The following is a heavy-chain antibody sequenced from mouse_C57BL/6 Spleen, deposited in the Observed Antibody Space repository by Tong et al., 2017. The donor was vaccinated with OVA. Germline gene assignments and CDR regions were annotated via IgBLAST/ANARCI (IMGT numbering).Heavy chain of an antibody. CDR1: GYTFTSYW. Sequence: EVQLQESGTVLARPGASVKMSCKTSGYTFTSYWMHWVKQRPGQGLEWIGAIYPGNSDTSYNQKFKGKAKLTAVTSASTAYMELSSLTTEDSAIYYCARRTGFSWFAYWGQGTLVTVSA. V-gene: IGHV1-5*01. J-gene: IGHJ3*01. CDR3: ARRTGFSWFAY. D-gene: IGHD4-1*01. CDR2: IYPGNSDT.